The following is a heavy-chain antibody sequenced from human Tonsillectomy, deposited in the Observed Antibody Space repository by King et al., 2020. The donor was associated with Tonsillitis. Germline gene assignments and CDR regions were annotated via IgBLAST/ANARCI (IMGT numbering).Heavy chain of an antibody. Sequence: VQLVESGGGVVQPGGSLRLSCAASGFTFSSYGMHWVRQAPGKGLEWVAFIRYDGSNKYYADSVKGRFTISRDNSKNTLYLQMNSLRAEDTAVYYCAKDRWFNYYCSSGYSAGGGGGPYYYYGMDVWGQGTTVTVSS. CDR3: AKDRWFNYYCSSGYSAGGGGGPYYYYGMDV. V-gene: IGHV3-30*02. D-gene: IGHD3-22*01. CDR1: GFTFSSYG. CDR2: IRYDGSNK. J-gene: IGHJ6*02.